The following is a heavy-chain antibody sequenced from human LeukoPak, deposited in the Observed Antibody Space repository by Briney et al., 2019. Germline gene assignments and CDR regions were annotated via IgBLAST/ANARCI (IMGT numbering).Heavy chain of an antibody. D-gene: IGHD2-2*01. Sequence: PSETLSLTCAVYGESFSGYYWSWIRQPPGKGLEWIGEMNHNGSANYNPSLKSRVTISVDTSKNQFSLKLSSVTAADTAVYYCARRAGVPDAKADWFDPWGQGTLVTVSS. V-gene: IGHV4-34*01. J-gene: IGHJ5*02. CDR2: MNHNGSA. CDR1: GESFSGYY. CDR3: ARRAGVPDAKADWFDP.